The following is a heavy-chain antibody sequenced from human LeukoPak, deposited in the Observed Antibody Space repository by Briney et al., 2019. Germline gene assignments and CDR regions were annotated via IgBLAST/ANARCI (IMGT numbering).Heavy chain of an antibody. J-gene: IGHJ4*02. CDR1: DYSISSGYY. D-gene: IGHD2-2*01. V-gene: IGHV4-38-2*02. CDR3: ARAVPCSSRSCHLEIDY. CDR2: IYHSGST. Sequence: NPSETLSLTCTVSDYSISSGYYWGWIRQPPGKGLEWIGSIYHSGSTYYNPSLKSRVTISVDTSKNQFSLKLSSVTAADTAVYYCARAVPCSSRSCHLEIDYWGQGILVTVSS.